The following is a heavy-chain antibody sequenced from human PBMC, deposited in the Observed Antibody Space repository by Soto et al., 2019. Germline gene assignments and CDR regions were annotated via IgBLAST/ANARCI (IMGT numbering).Heavy chain of an antibody. J-gene: IGHJ4*02. D-gene: IGHD4-17*01. V-gene: IGHV3-48*01. CDR1: GFTFSSYS. Sequence: EVQLVESGGGLVQPGGSLRLSCAASGFTFSSYSMNWVRQAPGKGLEWVSYISGSSSTIYYADSVKGRFTISRDNAKNSLYLKMNSLRAEDTAVYYCARDNRKYCDLTSSYFDYCGQGTLVTVSS. CDR2: ISGSSSTI. CDR3: ARDNRKYCDLTSSYFDY.